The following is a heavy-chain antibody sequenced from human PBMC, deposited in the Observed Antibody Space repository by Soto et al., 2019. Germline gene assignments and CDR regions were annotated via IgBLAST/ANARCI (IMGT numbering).Heavy chain of an antibody. J-gene: IGHJ2*01. D-gene: IGHD3-22*01. CDR2: ISSAGTTT. V-gene: IGHV3-74*03. CDR1: GFTFSDYA. CDR3: VRGFYDGRSHYYGYFDL. Sequence: PGGSLRLSCEASGFTFSDYAMGWVRQAPGKGLEWVSRISSAGTTTTYTDSVKGRFTISRDNAKNTVYLQMNSLRAEDTAVYYCVRGFYDGRSHYYGYFDLWGRGSLVTVSS.